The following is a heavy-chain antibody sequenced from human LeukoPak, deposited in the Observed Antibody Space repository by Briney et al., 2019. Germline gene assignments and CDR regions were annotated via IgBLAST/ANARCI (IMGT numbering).Heavy chain of an antibody. CDR2: IYHSGST. CDR1: GYSISSGYY. V-gene: IGHV4-38-2*01. CDR3: ARREVGATILGGNYFDY. J-gene: IGHJ4*02. D-gene: IGHD1-26*01. Sequence: PSETLSLTCAASGYSISSGYYWGWIRQPPGKGLEWIGSIYHSGSTYYNPSLKSRVTISVDTSKNQFSLKLSSVTAADTAVYYCARREVGATILGGNYFDYWGQGTLVTVSS.